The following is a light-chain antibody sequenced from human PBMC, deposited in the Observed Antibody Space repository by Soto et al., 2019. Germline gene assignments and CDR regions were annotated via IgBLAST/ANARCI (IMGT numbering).Light chain of an antibody. Sequence: EIVLTQSPGTLSLSPGERATLSCRASQSVTNNYLAWYQQKPGQAPRLLIYGISSRATGIPDRFSGSGSGTDFTLSISRLEPEDFAVYYCQQYLGSPFTFGPGTKVDVK. V-gene: IGKV3-20*01. J-gene: IGKJ3*01. CDR3: QQYLGSPFT. CDR1: QSVTNNY. CDR2: GIS.